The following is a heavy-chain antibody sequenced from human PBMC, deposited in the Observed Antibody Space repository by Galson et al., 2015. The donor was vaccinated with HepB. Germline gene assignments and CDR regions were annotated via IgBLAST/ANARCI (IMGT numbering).Heavy chain of an antibody. CDR3: ARQTYSSGWPRYYYYGMDV. V-gene: IGHV5-10-1*01. CDR1: GYSFTSYW. CDR2: IDPSDSYT. Sequence: QSGAEVKKPGESLRISCKGSGYSFTSYWISWVRQMPGKGLEWMGRIDPSDSYTSYSPSFQGHVTISADKSISTAYLQWSSLKASDTAMYYCARQTYSSGWPRYYYYGMDVWGQGTTVTVSS. D-gene: IGHD6-19*01. J-gene: IGHJ6*02.